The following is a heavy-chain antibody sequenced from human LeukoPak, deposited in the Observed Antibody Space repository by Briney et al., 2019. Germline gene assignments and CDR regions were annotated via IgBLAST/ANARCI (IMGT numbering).Heavy chain of an antibody. Sequence: ASVKVSCKASGGTFSSYAISWVRQAPGQGLEWMGGIIPIFGTANYAQKFQGRVTMTEDTSTDTAYMELSSLRSEDTAVYYCATDASGWYGGFDYWGQGTLVTVSS. CDR3: ATDASGWYGGFDY. D-gene: IGHD6-19*01. V-gene: IGHV1-69*06. CDR2: IIPIFGTA. CDR1: GGTFSSYA. J-gene: IGHJ4*02.